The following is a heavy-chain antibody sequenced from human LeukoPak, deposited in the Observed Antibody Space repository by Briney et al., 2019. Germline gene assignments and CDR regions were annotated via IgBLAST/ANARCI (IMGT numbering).Heavy chain of an antibody. CDR1: GFTFSSYA. D-gene: IGHD1-26*01. CDR3: ARGLGAPDH. J-gene: IGHJ4*02. CDR2: ISGSGGST. V-gene: IGHV3-23*01. Sequence: GGSLRLSCAASGFTFSSYAMSWVRQAPGKGLQWVSGISGSGGSTYYADSVKGRFTISRDNVKNSLYLQMNSLRVEDTAVYYCARGLGAPDHWGQGTLVTVSS.